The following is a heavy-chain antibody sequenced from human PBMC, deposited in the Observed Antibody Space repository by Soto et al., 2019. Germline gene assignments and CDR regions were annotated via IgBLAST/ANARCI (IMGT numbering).Heavy chain of an antibody. V-gene: IGHV3-48*02. Sequence: GALRLSCAPSGFSFSSQRMKWVRQAPGKGLEWVSYISSSGSTIYYADSVKGRFTISRDNAKNSLYLQMNSLRDDDTAVYYCARGRGYCGGTNCYLDYWGQGALVTVSS. CDR2: ISSSGSTI. D-gene: IGHD2-21*01. CDR1: GFSFSSQR. CDR3: ARGRGYCGGTNCYLDY. J-gene: IGHJ4*02.